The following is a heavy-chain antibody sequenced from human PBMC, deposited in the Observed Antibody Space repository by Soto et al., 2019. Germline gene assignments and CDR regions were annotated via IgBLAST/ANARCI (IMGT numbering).Heavy chain of an antibody. CDR3: AKGTPYCTNGVCWGIDY. CDR2: ISYDGSNK. CDR1: GFTFSSYG. J-gene: IGHJ4*02. Sequence: QVQLVESGGGVVQPGRSLRLSCAASGFTFSSYGMHWVRQAPGKGLEWVAVISYDGSNKYYADSVKGRFTISRDNSKNTLYLQMNSVRAEDTAVYYCAKGTPYCTNGVCWGIDYWGQGTLVTVSS. V-gene: IGHV3-30*18. D-gene: IGHD2-8*01.